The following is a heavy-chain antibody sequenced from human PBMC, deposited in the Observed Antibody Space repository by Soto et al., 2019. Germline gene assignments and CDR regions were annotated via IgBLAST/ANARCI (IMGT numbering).Heavy chain of an antibody. CDR3: AREGISSAWHDY. D-gene: IGHD1-20*01. CDR2: ISSSGSTT. Sequence: GGSLRLSCAASGFTFNSYSVDWVRQAPGKGLEWVAYISSSGSTTYYAGSVKGRFTISRDNAKNSLFLQMNSLRAGDTAVYYCAREGISSAWHDYWGQGALVTVSS. CDR1: GFTFNSYS. J-gene: IGHJ4*02. V-gene: IGHV3-48*01.